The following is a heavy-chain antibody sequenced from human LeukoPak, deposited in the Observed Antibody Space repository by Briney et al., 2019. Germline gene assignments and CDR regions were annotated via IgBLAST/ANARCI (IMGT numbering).Heavy chain of an antibody. D-gene: IGHD2-8*01. CDR3: ASASFVLMVYAIYY. CDR2: INHSGST. J-gene: IGHJ4*02. V-gene: IGHV4-34*01. CDR1: GGSFSGYY. Sequence: SETLSLTCAVYGGSFSGYYWSWIRQPPGKGLEWLGEINHSGSTNYNPSLKSRVTISVDTSKNRFSLKLSSVTAADTAVYYCASASFVLMVYAIYYWGQGTLVTVSS.